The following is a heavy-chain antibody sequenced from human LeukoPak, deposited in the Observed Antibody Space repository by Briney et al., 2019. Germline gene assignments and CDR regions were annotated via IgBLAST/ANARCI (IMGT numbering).Heavy chain of an antibody. CDR2: ISYDRSNK. Sequence: PGGSLRLSCAASGFTFSSYAMHWVRQAPGKGLEWVAVISYDRSNKYYADSVKGRFTISRDNSKNTLYLQMNSLRAEDTAVYYCASFSYQFSSWYIGHFDYWGQGTLVTVSS. CDR3: ASFSYQFSSWYIGHFDY. CDR1: GFTFSSYA. J-gene: IGHJ4*02. V-gene: IGHV3-30-3*01. D-gene: IGHD6-13*01.